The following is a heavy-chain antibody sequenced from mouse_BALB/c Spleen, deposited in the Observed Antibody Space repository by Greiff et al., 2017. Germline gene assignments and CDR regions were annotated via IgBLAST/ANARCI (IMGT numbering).Heavy chain of an antibody. Sequence: SGPELVKPGASVKISCKASGYTFTDYNMHWVKQSHGKSLEWIGYIYPYNGGTGYNQKFKSKATLTVDNSSSTAYMELRSLTSEDSAVYYCARNWYFDVWGAGTTVTVSS. CDR3: ARNWYFDV. CDR1: GYTFTDYN. CDR2: IYPYNGGT. V-gene: IGHV1S29*02. J-gene: IGHJ1*01.